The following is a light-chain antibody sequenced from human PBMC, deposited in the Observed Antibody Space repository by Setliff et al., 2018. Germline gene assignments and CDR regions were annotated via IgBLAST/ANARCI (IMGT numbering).Light chain of an antibody. CDR2: AVS. CDR1: SSDVGSYDL. J-gene: IGLJ1*01. V-gene: IGLV2-14*03. CDR3: NAYTSGSTDV. Sequence: QSVLTQPASVSGSPGQSITISCSGTSSDVGSYDLVSWYQQHPGKAPKLIIYAVSDRPSGVSNRFSGSKSGNMASLTISGLQTEDEADYYCNAYTSGSTDVFGTGTKVTVL.